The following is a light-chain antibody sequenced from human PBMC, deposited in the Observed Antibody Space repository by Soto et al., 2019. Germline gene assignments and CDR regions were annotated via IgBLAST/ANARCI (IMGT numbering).Light chain of an antibody. V-gene: IGLV3-21*04. CDR1: NIGSKS. CDR3: QVWDSSSDPWV. Sequence: SYELTQPPSVSVAPGKTARITCGGNNIGSKSVHWYQQKPGQAPVLVIYYDSDRPSGIPERFSGSNSGNTPTLTISRVEAGDEADYYCQVWDSSSDPWVFGGGTKVTVL. CDR2: YDS. J-gene: IGLJ3*02.